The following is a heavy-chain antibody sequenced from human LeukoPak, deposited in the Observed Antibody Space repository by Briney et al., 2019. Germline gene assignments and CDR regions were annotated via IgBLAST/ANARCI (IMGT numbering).Heavy chain of an antibody. Sequence: GGSLKLSCAASGFTFSDSALHWVRQASGKGLEWVGRIRSKTNFYATAYAASLKGRFTISRDDSKNTAYLQMNSLKTEDTAVYYCTRHGRGVIEKYNWFDPWGQGTLVTVSS. CDR2: IRSKTNFYAT. CDR1: GFTFSDSA. CDR3: TRHGRGVIEKYNWFDP. V-gene: IGHV3-73*01. J-gene: IGHJ5*02. D-gene: IGHD3-16*02.